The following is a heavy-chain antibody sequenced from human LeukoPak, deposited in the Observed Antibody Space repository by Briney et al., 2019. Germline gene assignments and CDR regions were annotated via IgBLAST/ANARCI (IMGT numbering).Heavy chain of an antibody. D-gene: IGHD6-13*01. V-gene: IGHV3-30*04. CDR1: GFTFRSYA. J-gene: IGHJ4*02. CDR3: AKGPQGIAAFHRNRYYFDY. Sequence: PGRSLRLSCAASGFTFRSYAMHWVRQAPGKGLEGVAVISYDGSKKYYADSVKGRFTISRDNSKNTLYLQMNSLRAEDTAVYYCAKGPQGIAAFHRNRYYFDYWGQGTLVTVSS. CDR2: ISYDGSKK.